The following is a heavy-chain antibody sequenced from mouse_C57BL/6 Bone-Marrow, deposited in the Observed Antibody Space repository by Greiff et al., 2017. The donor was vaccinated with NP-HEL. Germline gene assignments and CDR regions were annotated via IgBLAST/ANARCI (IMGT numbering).Heavy chain of an antibody. CDR3: TREGVYDTTVVAKGY. CDR2: IDPETGGT. CDR1: GYTFTDYE. Sequence: VQVVESGAELVRPGASVTLSCKASGYTFTDYEMHWVKQTPVHGLEWIGAIDPETGGTAYNQKFKGKAILTADKSSSTAYMELRSLTSEDSAVYYCTREGVYDTTVVAKGYWGQGTTLTVSS. V-gene: IGHV1-15*01. D-gene: IGHD1-1*01. J-gene: IGHJ2*01.